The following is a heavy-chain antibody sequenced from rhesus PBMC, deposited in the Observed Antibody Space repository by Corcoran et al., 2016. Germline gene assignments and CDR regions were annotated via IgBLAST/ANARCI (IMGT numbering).Heavy chain of an antibody. D-gene: IGHD6-31*01. CDR1: GGSFSCYW. J-gene: IGHJ4*01. CDR3: ARVYSSGPTHFDY. CDR2: INGNRGST. Sequence: QVQLQESGPGLVKPSETLSLTCAVSGGSFSCYWWSWIRQPPGKGLEWIGEINGNRGSTKYTPSRKSRVTMSKDASKNRFSLKLSSVTAADTAVYYCARVYSSGPTHFDYWGQGVLVTVSS. V-gene: IGHV4-80*01.